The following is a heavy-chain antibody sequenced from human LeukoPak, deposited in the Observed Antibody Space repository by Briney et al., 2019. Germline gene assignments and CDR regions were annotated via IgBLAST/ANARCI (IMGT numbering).Heavy chain of an antibody. CDR3: ATDYALAGNFDY. CDR1: GYTLTELS. D-gene: IGHD4-17*01. Sequence: ASVKVSCKVSGYTLTELSMHWVRQAPGKGLEWMGGFDPEDGETIYAQKFQGRVTMTEDTSTDTAYMELSSLRSEDTAVYYCATDYALAGNFDYWDQGTLVTVSS. CDR2: FDPEDGET. J-gene: IGHJ4*02. V-gene: IGHV1-24*01.